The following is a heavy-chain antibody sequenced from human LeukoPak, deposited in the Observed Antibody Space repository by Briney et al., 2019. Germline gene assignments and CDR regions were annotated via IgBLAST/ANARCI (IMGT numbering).Heavy chain of an antibody. V-gene: IGHV3-72*01. J-gene: IGHJ4*02. Sequence: GGSLRLSCAASGFTFSDHHMDWVRQAPGKGLEWVGRTGNKANSYTTEYAASVKGRLTISRDDSKNSLYLQMNSLKTEDTAVYYCTRGYYYGSGSYSLGYYFDYWGQGTLVTVSS. CDR1: GFTFSDHH. CDR3: TRGYYYGSGSYSLGYYFDY. D-gene: IGHD3-10*01. CDR2: TGNKANSYTT.